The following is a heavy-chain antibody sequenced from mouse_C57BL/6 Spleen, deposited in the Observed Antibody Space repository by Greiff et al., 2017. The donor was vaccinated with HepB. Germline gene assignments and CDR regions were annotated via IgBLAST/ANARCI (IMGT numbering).Heavy chain of an antibody. CDR2: INPNNGGN. CDR3: ARGHGYDDGFAY. CDR1: GYTFTDYN. D-gene: IGHD2-2*01. V-gene: IGHV1-22*01. Sequence: VQLQQSGPELVKPGASVKMSCKASGYTFTDYNMHWVKQSHGKSLEWIGYINPNNGGNSYNQKFKGKATLTVNKSSSTAYMELRSLTSEDSAVYYCARGHGYDDGFAYWGQGTLVTVSA. J-gene: IGHJ3*01.